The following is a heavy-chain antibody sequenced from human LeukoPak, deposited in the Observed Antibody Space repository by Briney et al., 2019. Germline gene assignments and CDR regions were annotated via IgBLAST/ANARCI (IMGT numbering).Heavy chain of an antibody. CDR2: IKNKDEGEKT. J-gene: IGHJ4*02. V-gene: IGHV3-15*07. D-gene: IGHD3-16*01. CDR1: GFSFTNVW. Sequence: GGSLRLSCAVSGFSFTNVWTNWVRQAPGKGLEWVGRIKNKDEGEKTDYAAPVKGRFTISRDDSKATLFLQMNSLKMEDTAIYYCTTGIDYGGGYWGQGTLVSVSS. CDR3: TTGIDYGGGY.